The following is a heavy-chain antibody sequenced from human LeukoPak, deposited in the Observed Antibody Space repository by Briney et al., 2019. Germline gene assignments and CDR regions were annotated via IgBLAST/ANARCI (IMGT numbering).Heavy chain of an antibody. CDR3: AREFNVVQGAGWFDP. Sequence: PSETLSLTCAVYGGSFSGYYWSWIRQPPGKGLEWIGEINHSGSTNYNPSLKSRVTISVDTSKNQFSLKLSSVTAADTAVYYCAREFNVVQGAGWFDPWGQGTLVTVSS. CDR2: INHSGST. J-gene: IGHJ5*02. V-gene: IGHV4-34*01. CDR1: GGSFSGYY. D-gene: IGHD3-10*01.